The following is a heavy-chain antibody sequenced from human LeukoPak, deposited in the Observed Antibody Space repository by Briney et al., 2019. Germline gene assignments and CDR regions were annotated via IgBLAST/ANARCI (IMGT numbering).Heavy chain of an antibody. V-gene: IGHV4-34*01. D-gene: IGHD6-13*01. J-gene: IGHJ5*02. CDR3: ARQKGYSSSWRYNWFDP. CDR2: INHSGST. Sequence: SETLSLTCAVYGGSFSGYYWSWIRQPPGKGLEWIGEINHSGSTNYNPSLESRVTISVDTSKNQFSLKLSSVTAADTAVYYCARQKGYSSSWRYNWFDPWGQGTLVTVSS. CDR1: GGSFSGYY.